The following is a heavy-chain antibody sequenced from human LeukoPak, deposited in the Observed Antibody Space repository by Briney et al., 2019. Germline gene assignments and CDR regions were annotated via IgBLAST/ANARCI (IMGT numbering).Heavy chain of an antibody. V-gene: IGHV3-30-3*01. D-gene: IGHD5-12*01. CDR2: ISYDGSNK. CDR3: AKDRPTWPIDY. J-gene: IGHJ4*02. CDR1: GFTFSSYA. Sequence: PGRSLRLSCAASGFTFSSYAMHWVRQAPGKGLEWVAVISYDGSNKYYADSVKGRFTISRDNSKNTLFLQMNSLRAEDTAVYYCAKDRPTWPIDYWGQGTLVTVSS.